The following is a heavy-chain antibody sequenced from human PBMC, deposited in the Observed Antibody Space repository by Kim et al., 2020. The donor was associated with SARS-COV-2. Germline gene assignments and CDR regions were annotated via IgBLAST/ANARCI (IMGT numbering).Heavy chain of an antibody. D-gene: IGHD6-19*01. Sequence: GGSLRLSCAASGFRVSGNSMNWVRQAPGRGLEWISVIYRSGVTHYKDSVRDRFFISRDESENTIFLQLNSLTAEDTATYYCARDARSSIIEADVEYFYDWGQGTLVTVAS. CDR2: IYRSGVT. J-gene: IGHJ1*01. CDR3: ARDARSSIIEADVEYFYD. V-gene: IGHV3-66*01. CDR1: GFRVSGNS.